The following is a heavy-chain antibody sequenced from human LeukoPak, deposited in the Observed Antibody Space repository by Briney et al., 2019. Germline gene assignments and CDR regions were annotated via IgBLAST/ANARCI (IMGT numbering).Heavy chain of an antibody. CDR2: INPNSGGT. Sequence: ASVKVSCKASGYTFTGYYMHWVRQAPGQGLGWMGWINPNSGGTNYAQKFQGRVTMTRDTSISTAYMELSRLRSDDTAVYYCARAAVVVAATHFDYWGQGTLVTVSS. CDR3: ARAAVVVAATHFDY. D-gene: IGHD2-15*01. CDR1: GYTFTGYY. V-gene: IGHV1-2*02. J-gene: IGHJ4*02.